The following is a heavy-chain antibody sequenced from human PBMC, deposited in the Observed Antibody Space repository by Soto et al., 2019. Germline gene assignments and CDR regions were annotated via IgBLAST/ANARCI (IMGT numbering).Heavy chain of an antibody. CDR1: GFTFSSYS. J-gene: IGHJ4*02. V-gene: IGHV3-48*02. Sequence: PGGSLRLSCAASGFTFSSYSMNWVRQAPGKGLEWVSYISSSSSTIYYADSVKGRFTISRDNAKNSLYLQMNSLRDEDTAVYYCASYDSSGYYGPDASFDYWGQGTLVTVSS. D-gene: IGHD3-22*01. CDR2: ISSSSSTI. CDR3: ASYDSSGYYGPDASFDY.